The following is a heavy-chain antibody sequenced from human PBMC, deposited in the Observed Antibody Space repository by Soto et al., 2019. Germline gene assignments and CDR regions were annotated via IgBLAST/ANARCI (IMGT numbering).Heavy chain of an antibody. V-gene: IGHV1-69*13. CDR3: ARVPNYYDSSGTN. CDR1: GGTFSSYA. Sequence: GASVKVSCKASGGTFSSYAISWVRQAPGQGLEWMGGIIPIFGTANYAQKFQGRVTITADESTSTAYMELSSLRSEDPAVYYCARVPNYYDSSGTNWGQGTLVTVSS. D-gene: IGHD3-22*01. J-gene: IGHJ4*02. CDR2: IIPIFGTA.